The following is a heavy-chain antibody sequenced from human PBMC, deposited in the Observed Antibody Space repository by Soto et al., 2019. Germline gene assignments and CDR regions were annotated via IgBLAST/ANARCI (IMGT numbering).Heavy chain of an antibody. V-gene: IGHV3-23*01. CDR1: GFTFRSFA. D-gene: IGHD4-4*01. J-gene: IGHJ4*02. CDR2: TIGTGDGT. CDR3: AKFRPDTHSKYVDY. Sequence: DVQLLESGGGLVQPGGSLRLSCAASGFTFRSFAMSWVRQAPGKGLEWVATIGTGDGTYYADSVKGRFTISRDNSRNTVYLQMNSLRAEDTAVYYCAKFRPDTHSKYVDYWGQGTLVTVSS.